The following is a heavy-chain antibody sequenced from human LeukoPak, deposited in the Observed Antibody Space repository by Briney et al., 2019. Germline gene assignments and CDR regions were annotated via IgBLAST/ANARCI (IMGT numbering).Heavy chain of an antibody. D-gene: IGHD4-23*01. CDR3: ARHDYGGNFHDAFDI. J-gene: IGHJ3*02. Sequence: SETLSLTCTVSGGSISSSSYYGGWIRQPPGKGLEWIGSIYYSGSTYYNPSLKSRVTISVDTSKNQFSLKLSSVTAADTAVYYCARHDYGGNFHDAFDIWGQGTMVTVSS. CDR2: IYYSGST. V-gene: IGHV4-39*01. CDR1: GGSISSSSYY.